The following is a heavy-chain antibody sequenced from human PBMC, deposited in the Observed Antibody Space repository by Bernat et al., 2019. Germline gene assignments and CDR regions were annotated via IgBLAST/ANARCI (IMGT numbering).Heavy chain of an antibody. D-gene: IGHD6-25*01. CDR3: ASGWAQRFYYFDF. Sequence: QVQLVESGGGVVQPGRSLRLSCAASGFTFTNYAMHWFRQAPGKGLEWVALISYDGSNKYYAYSLTGRITISRDNYKNTLYLQMNSLRAEDAAVYYCASGWAQRFYYFDFWGQGTLVTVSS. V-gene: IGHV3-30-3*01. J-gene: IGHJ4*02. CDR1: GFTFTNYA. CDR2: ISYDGSNK.